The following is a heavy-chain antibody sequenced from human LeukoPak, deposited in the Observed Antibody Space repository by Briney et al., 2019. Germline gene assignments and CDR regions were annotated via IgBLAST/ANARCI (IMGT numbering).Heavy chain of an antibody. V-gene: IGHV1-18*04. CDR1: GCTFTSYG. Sequence: ASVKVSCKASGCTFTSYGIIWLRQAAGQGLEGMGWISASNGNANYAQTLQGRVTITTDTSTSTAYIELRSLRSDDTAVDYCARVGLSDILSGYYPRGAFDIWGQGTMVTVSS. J-gene: IGHJ3*02. CDR2: ISASNGNA. D-gene: IGHD3-9*01. CDR3: ARVGLSDILSGYYPRGAFDI.